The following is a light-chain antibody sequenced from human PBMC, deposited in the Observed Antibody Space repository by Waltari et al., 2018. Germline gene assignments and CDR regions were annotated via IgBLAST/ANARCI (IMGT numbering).Light chain of an antibody. CDR2: DVS. CDR3: NSYAGSSSWV. V-gene: IGLV2-14*01. CDR1: SSAVGFYNY. Sequence: QSALTQPASVSGSPGQSITISCTGTSSAVGFYNYVSWYHQHPGKAPKLMIYDVSERPSGVSNRFSGSKSGNTASLTISGLQAEDEAYYYCNSYAGSSSWVFGGGTKLTVL. J-gene: IGLJ3*02.